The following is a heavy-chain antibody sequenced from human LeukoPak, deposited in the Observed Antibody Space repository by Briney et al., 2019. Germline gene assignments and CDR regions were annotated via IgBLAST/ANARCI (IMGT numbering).Heavy chain of an antibody. V-gene: IGHV5-51*01. CDR3: ARHLVGDSSSSGLYYYYYMDV. J-gene: IGHJ6*03. CDR1: GYSFTDYW. D-gene: IGHD6-6*01. CDR2: IYPGDSDT. Sequence: GESLKISCKGSGYSFTDYWIGWVRQMPGKGLEWMGIIYPGDSDTRYSPSFQGQVTISADKSISTAYLQWSSLKASDTAMYYCARHLVGDSSSSGLYYYYYMDVWGKGTTVTVSS.